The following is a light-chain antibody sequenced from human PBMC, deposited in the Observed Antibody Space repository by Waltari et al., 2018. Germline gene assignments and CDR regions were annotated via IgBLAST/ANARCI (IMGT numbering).Light chain of an antibody. CDR1: SSNIGAGYD. CDR2: GNS. CDR3: QSYDSSLSAHVV. Sequence: QSVLTQPPSVSGAPGQRVTISCTGSSSNIGAGYDVHWYQQLPGTAPKLLIYGNSNRPSGVPDRFSVSKSGTSASLAITGLQAEDEADYYCQSYDSSLSAHVVFGGGTKLPVL. V-gene: IGLV1-40*01. J-gene: IGLJ2*01.